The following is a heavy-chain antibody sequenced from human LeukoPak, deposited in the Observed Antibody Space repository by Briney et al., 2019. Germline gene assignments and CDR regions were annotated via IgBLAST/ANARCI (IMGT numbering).Heavy chain of an antibody. V-gene: IGHV4-34*12. Sequence: SETLSLTCAVYGDSFSGYYWRWIRQPPGKGGEGVAEIIHCGSTHFNPSLKPRVNIPAATSKSQFSLQLDSVTAADTAVYYCARSWAGMYYPFYYFDYWGQGSLVTVSS. CDR3: ARSWAGMYYPFYYFDY. D-gene: IGHD2-8*01. CDR2: IIHCGST. J-gene: IGHJ4*02. CDR1: GDSFSGYY.